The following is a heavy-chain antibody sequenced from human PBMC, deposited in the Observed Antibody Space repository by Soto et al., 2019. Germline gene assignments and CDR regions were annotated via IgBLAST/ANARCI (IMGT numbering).Heavy chain of an antibody. CDR1: GYKFTTFW. CDR2: IDPTDSFT. CDR3: APPASGASSDAFDV. V-gene: IGHV5-10-1*01. Sequence: PVESLTISCEASGYKFTTFWLNWVLQTPGKGLEWLGRIDPTDSFTNYSPPFEGHVTISVDRSISTAYLQWNSLQASDTAIYYCAPPASGASSDAFDVWGQGTTVTVSS. J-gene: IGHJ3*01. D-gene: IGHD2-15*01.